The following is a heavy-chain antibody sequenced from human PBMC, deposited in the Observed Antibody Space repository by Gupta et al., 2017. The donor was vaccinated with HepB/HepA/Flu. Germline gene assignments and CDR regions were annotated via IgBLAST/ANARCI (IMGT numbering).Heavy chain of an antibody. V-gene: IGHV3-11*01. CDR3: AREADSGSFIDY. D-gene: IGHD6-13*01. CDR2: ISGSGYTI. J-gene: IGHJ4*02. CDR1: GFTFSDSY. Sequence: QVQLVESGGGLVKPGGSLRLYCAASGFTFSDSYMNWIRQAPGKGLEWISYISGSGYTIKYADSVEGRFTISRDNAKNSLYLQMNSLRAEDTALYYCAREADSGSFIDYWGQGTLVTVSS.